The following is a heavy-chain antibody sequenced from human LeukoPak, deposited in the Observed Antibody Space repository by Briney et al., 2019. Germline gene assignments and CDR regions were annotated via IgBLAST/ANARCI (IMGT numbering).Heavy chain of an antibody. Sequence: GGSLRLSCAASGFTFSDSWMSWVRQAPGKGLEWVANMNQDGSAKDYVDSVKGRFTISRDNAKNSLFLQMNSLRAEDTAVYYCARGRRTYYDTSGYPFDYWGQGTLVTVSS. J-gene: IGHJ4*02. CDR2: MNQDGSAK. D-gene: IGHD3-22*01. V-gene: IGHV3-7*01. CDR3: ARGRRTYYDTSGYPFDY. CDR1: GFTFSDSW.